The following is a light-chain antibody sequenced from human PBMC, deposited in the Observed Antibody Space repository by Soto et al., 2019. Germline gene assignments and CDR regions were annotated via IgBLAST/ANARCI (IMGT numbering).Light chain of an antibody. CDR3: AAWDDSLSGFYV. V-gene: IGLV1-47*01. CDR2: RND. J-gene: IGLJ1*01. Sequence: QSALTQPPLASGAPGQRVTISCSGSSSNIGGNSVSWYQQLPGTAPKLLIYRNDQRPSGVPDRFSGSKSGTSASLAISGLRSEDEADYYCAAWDDSLSGFYVFGTGTKVTVL. CDR1: SSNIGGNS.